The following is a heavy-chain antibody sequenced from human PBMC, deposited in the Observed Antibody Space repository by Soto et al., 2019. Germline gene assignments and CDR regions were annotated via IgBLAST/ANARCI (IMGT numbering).Heavy chain of an antibody. CDR2: IIPIFGTA. D-gene: IGHD6-6*01. CDR3: AREARSGSFRRRRWGWFDP. Sequence: QVQLVQSGAEVKKPGSSVKVSCKASGSTFSSCAISWVRQAPGQGLEWMGGIIPIFGTANYAQKFQGRVTTTADESTSPAYMEGSSLRSEDTAVYYCAREARSGSFRRRRWGWFDPGGPGTLVTVS. CDR1: GSTFSSCA. J-gene: IGHJ5*02. V-gene: IGHV1-69*01.